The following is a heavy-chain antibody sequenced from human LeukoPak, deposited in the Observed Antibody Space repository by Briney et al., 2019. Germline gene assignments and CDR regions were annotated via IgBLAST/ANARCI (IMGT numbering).Heavy chain of an antibody. V-gene: IGHV1-69*11. J-gene: IGHJ4*02. CDR1: GGTLSSYA. D-gene: IGHD3-10*01. CDR2: IIPILGTA. Sequence: SLKVSCKASGGTLSSYAISWVRHAPGQGLEWMGRIIPILGTANYAQKFQGRVTITTDESTSTAYMELSSLRSEDTAVYYCARDLYGSGSYYFDYWGQGTLVNVSS. CDR3: ARDLYGSGSYYFDY.